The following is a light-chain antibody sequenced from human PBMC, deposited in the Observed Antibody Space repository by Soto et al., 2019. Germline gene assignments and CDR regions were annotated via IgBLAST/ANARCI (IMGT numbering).Light chain of an antibody. CDR3: HQYATSPLT. CDR1: QSVTSTY. Sequence: EIVLTPSPGTLSLSPGERATLSCRASQSVTSTYLAWYQQKPGQAPRLLMSDASSRATGIPDRFSGSGSGTDFTLSISRLEPEDCAVYYCHQYATSPLTVGGVTKVEIK. J-gene: IGKJ4*01. CDR2: DAS. V-gene: IGKV3-20*01.